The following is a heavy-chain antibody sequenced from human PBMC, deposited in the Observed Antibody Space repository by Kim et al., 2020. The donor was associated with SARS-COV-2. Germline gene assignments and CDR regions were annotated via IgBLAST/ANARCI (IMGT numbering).Heavy chain of an antibody. CDR1: GFTFSDYY. V-gene: IGHV3-11*01. CDR3: ATEKDYYDSSGLGEPFDY. CDR2: ISSSGSTI. Sequence: GGSLRLSCAASGFTFSDYYMSWIRQAPGKGLEWVSYISSSGSTIYYADSVKGRFTISRDNAKNSLYLQMNSLRAEDTAVYYCATEKDYYDSSGLGEPFDYWGQGTLVTVSS. D-gene: IGHD3-22*01. J-gene: IGHJ4*02.